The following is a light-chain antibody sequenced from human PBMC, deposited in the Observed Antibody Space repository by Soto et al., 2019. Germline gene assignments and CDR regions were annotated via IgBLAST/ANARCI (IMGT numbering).Light chain of an antibody. CDR3: QQRSNWPT. J-gene: IGKJ1*01. Sequence: EIVLTQSPGTLSVSPGERSPLSCRASQSVSSDLAWYQQKPGQAPRLLIYDASNRATGIPARFSGSGSGTDFTLTISSLEPEDFAVYYCQQRSNWPTFGQGTKVDIK. V-gene: IGKV3-11*01. CDR1: QSVSSD. CDR2: DAS.